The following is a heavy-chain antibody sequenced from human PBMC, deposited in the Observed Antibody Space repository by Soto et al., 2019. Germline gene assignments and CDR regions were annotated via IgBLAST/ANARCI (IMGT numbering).Heavy chain of an antibody. CDR2: INPNSGGT. CDR3: ARGKVSSDSSGYYFSY. D-gene: IGHD3-22*01. CDR1: GYTFTGYY. V-gene: IGHV1-2*04. J-gene: IGHJ4*02. Sequence: QVQLVQSGAEVKKPGASVKVSCKASGYTFTGYYMHWVRQAPGQGLEWMGWINPNSGGTNYAQKFQGWVTMTRDTSISTAYMELSRLRSDDTAVYYCARGKVSSDSSGYYFSYWGQGTLVTVSS.